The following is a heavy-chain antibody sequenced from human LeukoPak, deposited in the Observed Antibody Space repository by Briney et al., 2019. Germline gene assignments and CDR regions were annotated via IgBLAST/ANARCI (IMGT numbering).Heavy chain of an antibody. CDR2: INHSGST. Sequence: MTSETLSLTCTVYGGSFSGYYWSWIRQPPGKGLEWIGEINHSGSTNYNPSLKSRVTISVDTSKNRFSLKLSSVTAADTAVYYCARHRWAAGTGRNSYYMDVWGKGTTVTVSS. CDR3: ARHRWAAGTGRNSYYMDV. V-gene: IGHV4-34*01. J-gene: IGHJ6*03. D-gene: IGHD6-13*01. CDR1: GGSFSGYY.